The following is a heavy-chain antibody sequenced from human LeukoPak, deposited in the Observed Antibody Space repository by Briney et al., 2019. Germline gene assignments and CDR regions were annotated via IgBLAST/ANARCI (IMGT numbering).Heavy chain of an antibody. CDR1: GGTFSSYA. CDR3: ARSSGTNPYYFDY. J-gene: IGHJ4*02. CDR2: IIPIFATA. Sequence: SVKVSCKASGGTFSSYAISWVRQAPGQGLEWRGGIIPIFATANYAQKFQGRVTITTDESTSTAYMELSSLRSEDTAVYYCARSSGTNPYYFDYWGQGTLVTVSS. D-gene: IGHD1/OR15-1a*01. V-gene: IGHV1-69*05.